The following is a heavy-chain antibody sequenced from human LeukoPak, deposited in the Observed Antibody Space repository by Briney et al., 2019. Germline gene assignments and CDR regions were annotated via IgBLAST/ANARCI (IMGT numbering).Heavy chain of an antibody. CDR3: ARGPAGYN. J-gene: IGHJ4*02. V-gene: IGHV3-53*01. CDR1: GLTPSTNP. D-gene: IGHD1-1*01. Sequence: GSLTLSCAVSGLTPSTNPMSWVRQAPGKGLEWVSVIYSGGSTDYADSVKGRFTISRDNLKNTLYLQMNSLRAEDTAVYYCARGPAGYNWGQGTLVTFSS. CDR2: IYSGGST.